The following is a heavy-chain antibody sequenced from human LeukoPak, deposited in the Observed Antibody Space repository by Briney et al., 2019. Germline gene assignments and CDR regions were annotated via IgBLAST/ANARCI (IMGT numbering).Heavy chain of an antibody. V-gene: IGHV4-59*08. CDR1: GGSISSYY. Sequence: SETLSLTCTVSGGSISSYYWSWIRQPPGKGLEWIGYIYYSGSTNYNPSLKSRVTILVDTSKNQFSLKLSSVTAADTAVYYCARRRSGTSSEFDPWGQGTLVTVSS. CDR3: ARRRSGTSSEFDP. CDR2: IYYSGST. D-gene: IGHD6-6*01. J-gene: IGHJ5*02.